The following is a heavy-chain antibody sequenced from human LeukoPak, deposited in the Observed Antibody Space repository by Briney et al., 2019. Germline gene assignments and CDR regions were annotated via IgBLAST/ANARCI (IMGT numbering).Heavy chain of an antibody. CDR2: INPNSGGT. J-gene: IGHJ4*02. CDR3: AREIAPPAVAEEADDY. D-gene: IGHD6-19*01. CDR1: GYTFTGYY. V-gene: IGHV1-2*02. Sequence: ASVKVSCKASGYTFTGYYMHWVRQAPGQGLEWMGWINPNSGGTNYAQKFQGRVTMTRDTSISTAYMELSRLRSDDTAVYYCAREIAPPAVAEEADDYWGQGTLVTVSS.